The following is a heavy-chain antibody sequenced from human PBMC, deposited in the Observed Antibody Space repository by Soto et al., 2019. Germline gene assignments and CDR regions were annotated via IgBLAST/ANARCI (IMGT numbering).Heavy chain of an antibody. V-gene: IGHV1-46*01. CDR3: ARGRIPYCSGGSCYGQFDY. D-gene: IGHD2-15*01. CDR2: INPSGGST. Sequence: ASVKVSCKASGYTFTSYYMHWVRQAPGQGLEWMGIINPSGGSTSYAQKFQGRVTMTRDTSTSTVYMELSSLRSEDTAVYYCARGRIPYCSGGSCYGQFDYWGQGTLVTVSS. J-gene: IGHJ4*02. CDR1: GYTFTSYY.